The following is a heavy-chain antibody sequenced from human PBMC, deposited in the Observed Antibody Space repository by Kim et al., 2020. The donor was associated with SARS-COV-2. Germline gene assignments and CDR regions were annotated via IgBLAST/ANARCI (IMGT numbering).Heavy chain of an antibody. Sequence: TIDAYSGRSRFTISRDDAKNSLYLQMNSLRGEDAAVYFCARGFNWAFDVWGQGTLVTVSS. J-gene: IGHJ3*01. CDR3: ARGFNWAFDV. V-gene: IGHV3-74*01. CDR2: T.